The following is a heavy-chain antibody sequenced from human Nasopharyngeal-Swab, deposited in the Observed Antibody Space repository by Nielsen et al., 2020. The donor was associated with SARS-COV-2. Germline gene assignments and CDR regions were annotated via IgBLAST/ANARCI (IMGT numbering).Heavy chain of an antibody. D-gene: IGHD3-3*01. CDR2: IYYSGST. J-gene: IGHJ5*02. V-gene: IGHV4-39*01. Sequence: SETLSLTCTVSGGSISSSSYYWGWIRQPPGKGLEWIGSIYYSGSTYYNQSLKSRVTISVDTSKNQFSLKLSSVTAADTAVYYCATQSRRITIFGVVTAPSYNWFDPWGQGTLVTVSS. CDR1: GGSISSSSYY. CDR3: ATQSRRITIFGVVTAPSYNWFDP.